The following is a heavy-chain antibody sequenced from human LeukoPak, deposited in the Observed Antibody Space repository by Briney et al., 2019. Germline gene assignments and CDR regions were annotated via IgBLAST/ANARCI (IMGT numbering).Heavy chain of an antibody. CDR2: IGPTGTDR. CDR3: ATETIGRHYDY. CDR1: GFTFSSCG. V-gene: IGHV3-21*01. Sequence: GGSLRLSCAASGFTFSSCGFNWVRQAPGKGLEWVSSIGPTGTDRYYADSVRGRFTISRDDAKNSMYLQMDSLRDEDTAVYYCATETIGRHYDYWGQGTLLTVSS. J-gene: IGHJ4*02. D-gene: IGHD1-14*01.